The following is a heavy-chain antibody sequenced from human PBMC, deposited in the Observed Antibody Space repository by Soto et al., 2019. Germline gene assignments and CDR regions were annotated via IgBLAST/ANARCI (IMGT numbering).Heavy chain of an antibody. Sequence: GGSLRLSCAASGFTFSSYGMHWVRQAPGKGLEWVAVIWYDGSNKYYADSVKGRFTISRDNSKNTLYLQMNSLRAEDTAVYYCARDGSRAVAGIKTTTRWGYWGQGTLVTVSS. CDR3: ARDGSRAVAGIKTTTRWGY. V-gene: IGHV3-30*19. J-gene: IGHJ4*02. CDR1: GFTFSSYG. CDR2: IWYDGSNK. D-gene: IGHD6-19*01.